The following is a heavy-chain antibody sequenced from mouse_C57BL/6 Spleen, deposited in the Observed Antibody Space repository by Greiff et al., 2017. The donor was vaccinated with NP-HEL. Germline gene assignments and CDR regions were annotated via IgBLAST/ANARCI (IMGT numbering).Heavy chain of an antibody. Sequence: VNLVESDAELVKPGASVKISCKVSGYTFTDHTIHWMKQRPEQGLEWIGYIYPRDGSTKYNEKFKSKATLTVDTSSSTAYMQLSSLTSEDSAVYYCARWTAQATFAYWGQGTLVTVSA. CDR3: ARWTAQATFAY. CDR1: GYTFTDHT. D-gene: IGHD3-2*02. V-gene: IGHV1-78*01. CDR2: IYPRDGST. J-gene: IGHJ3*01.